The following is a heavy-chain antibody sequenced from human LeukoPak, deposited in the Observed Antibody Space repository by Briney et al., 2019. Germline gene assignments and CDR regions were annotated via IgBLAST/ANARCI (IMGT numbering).Heavy chain of an antibody. CDR2: INQTGGTT. J-gene: IGHJ6*03. Sequence: GGSLRLSCAATGFTFCSVWMSWVRQAPGGGPGWVANINQTGGTTYYAAYVKGRFTISTDNAKNSLTLQMSSLRAEDTAVYYCTKDRQGPNQYHMDVWGKGTTVTVSS. CDR3: TKDRQGPNQYHMDV. CDR1: GFTFCSVW. V-gene: IGHV3-7*01.